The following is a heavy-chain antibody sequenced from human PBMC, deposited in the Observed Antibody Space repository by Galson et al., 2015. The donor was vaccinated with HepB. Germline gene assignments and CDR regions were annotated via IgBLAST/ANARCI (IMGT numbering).Heavy chain of an antibody. J-gene: IGHJ4*02. CDR2: INPNSGGT. D-gene: IGHD3-10*01. V-gene: IGHV1-2*02. CDR3: ARGYGSGSYYYHY. CDR1: GYTFTGYY. Sequence: SVKVSCKASGYTFTGYYMHWVRQAPGQGLEWMGWINPNSGGTNYAQKFQGRVTITADESTSTAYMELSSLRSEDTAVYYCARGYGSGSYYYHYWGQGTLVTVSS.